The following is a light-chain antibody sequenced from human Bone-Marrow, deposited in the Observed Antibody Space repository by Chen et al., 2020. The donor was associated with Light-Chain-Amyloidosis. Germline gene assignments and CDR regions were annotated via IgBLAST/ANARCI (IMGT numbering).Light chain of an antibody. CDR1: SSDVGGYNF. CDR2: DVS. V-gene: IGLV2-14*01. CDR3: SSYTSSSTLE. J-gene: IGLJ3*02. Sequence: QSALTQPASVSGSPGQSITISCTGTSSDVGGYNFVSWYQQHPGKDPKLMIYDVSNRPSGVSNRFSGSQSGNTASLTISGLQAEDEADYYCSSYTSSSTLEFGGGTKLTVL.